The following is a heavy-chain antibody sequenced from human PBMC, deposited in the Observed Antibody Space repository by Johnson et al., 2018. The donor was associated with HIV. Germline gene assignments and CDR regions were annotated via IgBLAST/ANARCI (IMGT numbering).Heavy chain of an antibody. CDR1: GFTFDDYG. Sequence: VQLVESGGGVVRPGGSLRLSCAASGFTFDDYGMSWVRQAPGKGLEWVSGINWNGGSTGYADSVKGRFTISRDNAKNSLYLQMNSLRAEDTALYYCARRQMITFGGDHDAFDIWGQGTMVIVSS. J-gene: IGHJ3*02. D-gene: IGHD3-16*01. CDR2: INWNGGST. V-gene: IGHV3-20*04. CDR3: ARRQMITFGGDHDAFDI.